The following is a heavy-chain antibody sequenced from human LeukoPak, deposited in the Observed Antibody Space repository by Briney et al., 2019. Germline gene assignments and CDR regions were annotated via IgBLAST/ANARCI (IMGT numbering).Heavy chain of an antibody. CDR3: AREDVYSSSWGGWFDP. Sequence: KASETLSLTCTVSGGSISSYYWSWIRRPPGKGLEWIGYIYYSGSTNYNPSLKSRVTISVDTSKNQFSLKLSSVTAADTAVYYCAREDVYSSSWGGWFDPWGQGTLVTVSS. V-gene: IGHV4-59*01. CDR2: IYYSGST. J-gene: IGHJ5*02. D-gene: IGHD6-13*01. CDR1: GGSISSYY.